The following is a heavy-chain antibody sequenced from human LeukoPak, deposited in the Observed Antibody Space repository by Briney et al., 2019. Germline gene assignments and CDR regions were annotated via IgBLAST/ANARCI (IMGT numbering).Heavy chain of an antibody. J-gene: IGHJ4*02. Sequence: SETLSLTCTVSGGSISSYYWSWIRQPPGKGLEWLGYIHSSGSTNYNPSLKSRVTILVDTSKNQFSLKLTSVTAADTAVYYCTREGYDRSGYYLDYWSQGILVTVSS. D-gene: IGHD3-22*01. V-gene: IGHV4-59*01. CDR2: IHSSGST. CDR3: TREGYDRSGYYLDY. CDR1: GGSISSYY.